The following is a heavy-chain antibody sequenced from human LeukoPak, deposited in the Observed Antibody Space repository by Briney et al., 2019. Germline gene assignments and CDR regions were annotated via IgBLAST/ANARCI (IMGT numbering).Heavy chain of an antibody. Sequence: MPSETLSLTCSVSGGSTGSDYWSWIRQPPGKGLEWIGYIYYSGSTNYNPSLKSRVTISVDTSKNQFSLKLSSVTAADTAVYYCARDRANYYDSSGSLWYFDLWGRGTLVTVSS. J-gene: IGHJ2*01. CDR3: ARDRANYYDSSGSLWYFDL. D-gene: IGHD3-22*01. CDR2: IYYSGST. CDR1: GGSTGSDY. V-gene: IGHV4-59*01.